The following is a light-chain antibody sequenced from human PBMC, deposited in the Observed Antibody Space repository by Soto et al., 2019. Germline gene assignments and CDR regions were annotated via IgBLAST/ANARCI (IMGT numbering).Light chain of an antibody. CDR3: QQYHNWWT. CDR1: QRISNN. Sequence: EIVMTQSPATLSVSPGERATLSCRARQRISNNLAWYQQKPGQAPRLLIYGASTRATGIPARFSGSGSGTEFTLTISSLQSEDFAVYYCQQYHNWWTFGQGTKVEIK. J-gene: IGKJ1*01. CDR2: GAS. V-gene: IGKV3-15*01.